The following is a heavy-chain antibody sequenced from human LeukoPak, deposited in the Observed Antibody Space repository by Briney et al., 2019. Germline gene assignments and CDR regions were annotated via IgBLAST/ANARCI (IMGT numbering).Heavy chain of an antibody. CDR1: KLTFSSHS. CDR2: ISSSSYI. Sequence: PGGSLRLSCVVSKLTFSSHSMNWVRQAPGKGLEWVSSISSSSYIYYADSVKGRFTISRDNAKNSLYLQMNSLRAEDTAVYYCARDRTGDDAFDIWGQGTTVTVSS. D-gene: IGHD7-27*01. J-gene: IGHJ3*02. CDR3: ARDRTGDDAFDI. V-gene: IGHV3-21*01.